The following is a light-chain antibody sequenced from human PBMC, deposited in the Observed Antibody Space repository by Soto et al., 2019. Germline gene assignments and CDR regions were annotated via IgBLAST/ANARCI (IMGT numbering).Light chain of an antibody. CDR1: SSDVGSYNL. V-gene: IGLV2-23*01. J-gene: IGLJ2*01. CDR3: CSYAGGTTSYVV. CDR2: EGI. Sequence: QSVLTQPASVSGSPGQSITISCTGTSSDVGSYNLVSWYQQHPGKAPKLIIYEGIKRPSGVSNRSPASKSDNTASLTISGLQAEDESDYYCCSYAGGTTSYVVFGRATKVTVL.